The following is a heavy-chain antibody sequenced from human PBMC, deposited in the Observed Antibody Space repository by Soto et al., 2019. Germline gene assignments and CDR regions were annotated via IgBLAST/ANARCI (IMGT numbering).Heavy chain of an antibody. D-gene: IGHD3-22*01. CDR1: GGNFIDYA. CDR3: AGTYDTSGDYPYYFDY. V-gene: IGHV1-69*13. CDR2: IIPIIATA. J-gene: IGHJ4*02. Sequence: SVKVSCKASGGNFIDYAFSWVRQAPGQGLEWMGGIIPIIATADYAQKFQGRVTITADESTRTAYMEVTSLTSEDTAVYFCAGTYDTSGDYPYYFDYWGQGTPVTVSS.